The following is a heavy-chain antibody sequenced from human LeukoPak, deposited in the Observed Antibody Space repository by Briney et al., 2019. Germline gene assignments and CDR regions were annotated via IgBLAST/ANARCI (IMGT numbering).Heavy chain of an antibody. Sequence: GGSLRLSCAASGFTVSSNYMSWVRQAPGKGLEWVSVIYSGGSTYYADSVKGRFTISRDNSKNTLYLQMNSLRAEDTAVYYCAKGLYSSGWSSGDYFDYWGQGTLVTVSS. D-gene: IGHD6-19*01. CDR3: AKGLYSSGWSSGDYFDY. CDR2: IYSGGST. CDR1: GFTVSSNY. J-gene: IGHJ4*02. V-gene: IGHV3-66*01.